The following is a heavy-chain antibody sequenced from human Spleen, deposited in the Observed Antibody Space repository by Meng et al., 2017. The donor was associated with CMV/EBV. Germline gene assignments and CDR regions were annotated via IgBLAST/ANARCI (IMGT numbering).Heavy chain of an antibody. CDR3: ARNFLEWLYGIEH. J-gene: IGHJ1*01. Sequence: CAGSGFTFSSYSMNWVRQAPGKGLEWVASISSGSDYIFYADSVKGRFTISRDNAKNSLYLHMNSLRAEDTAVYYCARNFLEWLYGIEHWGQGTLVTVSS. D-gene: IGHD3-3*01. V-gene: IGHV3-21*01. CDR2: ISSGSDYI. CDR1: GFTFSSYS.